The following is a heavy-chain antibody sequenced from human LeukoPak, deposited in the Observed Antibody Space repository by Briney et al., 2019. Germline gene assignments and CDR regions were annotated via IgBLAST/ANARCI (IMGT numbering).Heavy chain of an antibody. J-gene: IGHJ4*02. V-gene: IGHV3-11*04. CDR3: ASPHCGGDCPIDY. CDR1: GFTFSDYY. D-gene: IGHD2-21*02. CDR2: ISSSGSAI. Sequence: GGSLRLSCAGSGFTFSDYYMSGIRQAPGKGLEWLSYISSSGSAIYYAASVKGRFTISRDNAKNSLFLQMNSLRAEDTAVYYCASPHCGGDCPIDYWGQGTLVTVSS.